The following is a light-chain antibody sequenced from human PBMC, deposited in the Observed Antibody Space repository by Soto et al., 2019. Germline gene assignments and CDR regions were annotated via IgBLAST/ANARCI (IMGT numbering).Light chain of an antibody. J-gene: IGLJ2*01. Sequence: QSALTQPASVSGSPGQSITISCTGTSSDVGGYNYVSWYQQHPGKAPKLMIYDVSNRPSGVSNRFSGSKSGNTASLTISGLHADDEADYYCSSYTSSSTGVFGGGTKVTVL. CDR2: DVS. CDR3: SSYTSSSTGV. CDR1: SSDVGGYNY. V-gene: IGLV2-14*01.